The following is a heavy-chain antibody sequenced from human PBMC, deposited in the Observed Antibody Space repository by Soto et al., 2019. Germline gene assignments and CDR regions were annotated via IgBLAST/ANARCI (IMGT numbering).Heavy chain of an antibody. CDR1: GFTFRSYA. CDR3: ARELAAAGYYYYGMDV. J-gene: IGHJ6*02. CDR2: ISYDGSNK. Sequence: QVQLVESGGGVVQPGRSLRLSCAASGFTFRSYAMHWVRQAPGKGLEWVAVISYDGSNKYYADSVKGRFTISRDNSKNTLYLQMNSLRAEDTAVYYCARELAAAGYYYYGMDVWGQGTTVTVSS. V-gene: IGHV3-30-3*01. D-gene: IGHD6-13*01.